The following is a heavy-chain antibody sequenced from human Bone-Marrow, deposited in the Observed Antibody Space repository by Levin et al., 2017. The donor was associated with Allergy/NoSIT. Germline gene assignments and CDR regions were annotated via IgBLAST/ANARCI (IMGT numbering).Heavy chain of an antibody. Sequence: SLKISCAASGFTFSDYYMSWIRQAPGKGLEWVSYISSSGSTIYYADSVKGRFTISRDNAKNSLYLQMNSLRAEDTAVYYCARDLRGDGYNYGVESSYDYWGQGTLVTVSS. D-gene: IGHD5-24*01. CDR3: ARDLRGDGYNYGVESSYDY. CDR1: GFTFSDYY. V-gene: IGHV3-11*01. J-gene: IGHJ4*02. CDR2: ISSSGSTI.